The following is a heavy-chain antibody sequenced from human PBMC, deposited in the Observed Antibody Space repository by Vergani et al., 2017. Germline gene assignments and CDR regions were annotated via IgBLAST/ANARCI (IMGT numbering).Heavy chain of an antibody. J-gene: IGHJ6*03. D-gene: IGHD6-6*01. CDR1: GFTFSNYS. V-gene: IGHV3-21*01. CDR2: ISSSSSYL. Sequence: EVQLVESGGGLVKPGGSLRLSCAASGFTFSNYSMNWVRQAPGKGLEWVSSISSSSSYLYYADSVQGRFTISRDNAKNSLFLQMNSLRAEDTAVYYCARDQSIAAILLNYYYMDVWGKGTTVTVSS. CDR3: ARDQSIAAILLNYYYMDV.